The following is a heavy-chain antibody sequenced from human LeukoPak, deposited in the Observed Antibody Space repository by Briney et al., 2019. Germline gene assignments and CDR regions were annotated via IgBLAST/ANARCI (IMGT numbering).Heavy chain of an antibody. J-gene: IGHJ5*02. D-gene: IGHD1-26*01. Sequence: GGSLRLSCAVSGFTLSSYWMHWVRQAPGKGLVWVSRISADGGSTNYADSVKGRFTISRDNAKNTLYLQMNSLRAEGTAVYYCARTPIIGNNWFDPWGQGTLVTVSS. CDR2: ISADGGST. CDR1: GFTLSSYW. V-gene: IGHV3-74*01. CDR3: ARTPIIGNNWFDP.